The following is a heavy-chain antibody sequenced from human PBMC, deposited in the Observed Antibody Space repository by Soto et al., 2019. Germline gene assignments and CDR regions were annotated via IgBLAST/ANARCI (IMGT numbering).Heavy chain of an antibody. V-gene: IGHV1-58*01. CDR3: VSPDYADSWYFDL. D-gene: IGHD4-17*01. J-gene: IGHJ2*01. Sequence: QMQLVQSGPEVKKPGTSVKVSCKASGFTFSRSTLQWVRQARGQRLEWIGWIVVGSGNTNYAQKIQERVTITRDMCTSPAYRGVSRLRSEDTAVYYCVSPDYADSWYFDLWGRGTLVTVSS. CDR1: GFTFSRST. CDR2: IVVGSGNT.